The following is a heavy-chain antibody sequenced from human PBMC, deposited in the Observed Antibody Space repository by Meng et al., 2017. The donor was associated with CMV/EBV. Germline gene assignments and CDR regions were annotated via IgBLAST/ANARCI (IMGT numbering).Heavy chain of an antibody. D-gene: IGHD3-16*01. V-gene: IGHV3-48*04. J-gene: IGHJ4*02. Sequence: GGSLRLSCAASGFTFSSYSMNWVRQAPGKGLEWVSYISSSSSTIYYADSVKGRFTISRDNAKNSLYLQMNSLRAEDTAVYYCARVTMGIRLGDTSGLDYWGQRTLVTVSS. CDR2: ISSSSSTI. CDR3: ARVTMGIRLGDTSGLDY. CDR1: GFTFSSYS.